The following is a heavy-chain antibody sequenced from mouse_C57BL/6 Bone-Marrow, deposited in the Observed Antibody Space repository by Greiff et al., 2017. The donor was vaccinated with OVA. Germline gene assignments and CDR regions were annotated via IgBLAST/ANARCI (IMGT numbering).Heavy chain of an antibody. J-gene: IGHJ4*01. CDR3: AREDYDGHYYAMDY. CDR1: GFSLTSYG. V-gene: IGHV2-6*03. Sequence: VKLVESGPGLVAPSQSLSITCTVSGFSLTSYGVHWVRQPPGKGLEWLVVIWSDGSTTYNSALKSRLSISKDNSKSQVFLKMNSLQTDDTAMYYCAREDYDGHYYAMDYWGQGTSVTVSS. D-gene: IGHD2-4*01. CDR2: IWSDGST.